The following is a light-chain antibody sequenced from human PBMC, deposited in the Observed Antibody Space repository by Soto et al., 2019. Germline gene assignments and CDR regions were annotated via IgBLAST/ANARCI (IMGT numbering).Light chain of an antibody. CDR1: SSDVGGYNY. Sequence: QSVLTQPASVSGSPGQSITISCTGTSSDVGGYNYVSWYQQHPGKAPKLMIYEVSNRASGVSNRFSGSKSGNTASLTISGLQTEDEADYYCYSYRGSNAGVFGGGTKLTVL. J-gene: IGLJ3*02. V-gene: IGLV2-14*01. CDR2: EVS. CDR3: YSYRGSNAGV.